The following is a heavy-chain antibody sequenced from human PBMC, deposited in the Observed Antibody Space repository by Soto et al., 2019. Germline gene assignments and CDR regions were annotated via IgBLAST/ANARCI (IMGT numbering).Heavy chain of an antibody. Sequence: SETLSLTCTVSGGSISSGGYYWSWIRQHPGKGLEWIGYIYYSGSTYYNPSLKSRVTISVDTSKNQFSLKLISVTAADTAVYYCARKSAAAGGGFDYWGQGTLVTVSS. CDR1: GGSISSGGYY. J-gene: IGHJ4*02. D-gene: IGHD6-13*01. V-gene: IGHV4-31*03. CDR2: IYYSGST. CDR3: ARKSAAAGGGFDY.